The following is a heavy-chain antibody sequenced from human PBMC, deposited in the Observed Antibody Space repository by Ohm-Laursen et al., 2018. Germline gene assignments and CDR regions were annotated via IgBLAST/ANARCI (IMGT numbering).Heavy chain of an antibody. J-gene: IGHJ6*02. Sequence: ASVKVSCKASGYTFAGFYMNWVRQAPGQGLEWMGWINPNSGGTNYAQKFQGRVTMTGDISSSTAYLDLYSLTSEDTATYFCARAIRNQLLPDVWGQGTTVTVSS. V-gene: IGHV1-2*02. CDR3: ARAIRNQLLPDV. CDR1: GYTFAGFY. CDR2: INPNSGGT. D-gene: IGHD2-2*01.